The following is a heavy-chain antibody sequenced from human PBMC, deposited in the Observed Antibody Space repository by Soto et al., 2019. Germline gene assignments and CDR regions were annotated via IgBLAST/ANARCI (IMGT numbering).Heavy chain of an antibody. D-gene: IGHD3-10*01. J-gene: IGHJ5*02. Sequence: QVQLQESGPGLVKPSGTLSLTCAVSGGSISSSNWWSWVRQPPGKGLEWIGEIYHSGSTNYNPSLKRPVTISVDKSKNQCSLKLSSVTAADTAVYYCARRWMVRGVMNWFDPWGQGTLVTVSS. CDR3: ARRWMVRGVMNWFDP. CDR2: IYHSGST. CDR1: GGSISSSNW. V-gene: IGHV4-4*02.